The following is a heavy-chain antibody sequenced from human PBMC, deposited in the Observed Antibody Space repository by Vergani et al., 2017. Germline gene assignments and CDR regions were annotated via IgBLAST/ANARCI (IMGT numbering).Heavy chain of an antibody. D-gene: IGHD5-24*01. CDR1: GFTFSSYG. CDR2: ISGSGGST. J-gene: IGHJ4*02. Sequence: VQLVESGGGVVQPGRSLRLSCAASGFTFSSYGMHWVRQAPGKGLEWVAVISGSGGSTYYADSVKGRFTISRDNSKNTLYLQMNSLRAEDTAVYYCAKAAGLQIFDYWGQGTLVTVSS. V-gene: IGHV3-23*04. CDR3: AKAAGLQIFDY.